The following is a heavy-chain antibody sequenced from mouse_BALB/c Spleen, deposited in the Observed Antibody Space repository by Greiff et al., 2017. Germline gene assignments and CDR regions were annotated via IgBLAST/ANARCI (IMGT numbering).Heavy chain of an antibody. J-gene: IGHJ3*01. D-gene: IGHD2-4*01. CDR3: ATSTMITPAWSAY. CDR1: GFSLTSYG. CDR2: IWSGGST. V-gene: IGHV2-2*02. Sequence: VKLMESGPGLVQPSQSLSITCTVSGFSLTSYGVHWVRQSPGKGLEWLGVIWSGGSTDYNAAFISRLSISKDNSKSQVFFKMNSLQANDTAIYYCATSTMITPAWSAYWGQGTLVTVSA.